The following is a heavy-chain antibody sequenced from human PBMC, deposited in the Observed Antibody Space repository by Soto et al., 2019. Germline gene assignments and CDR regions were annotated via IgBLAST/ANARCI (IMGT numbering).Heavy chain of an antibody. V-gene: IGHV4-61*01. CDR2: IYYSGST. J-gene: IGHJ6*02. CDR1: GGSVSSGSDY. CDR3: ARDRKDIVVVPAAKVGMDV. D-gene: IGHD2-2*01. Sequence: SETLSLTCTVSGGSVSSGSDYWSWIRQPPGKGLEWIGYIYYSGSTNYNPSLKSRVTISVDTSKNQFSLKLSSVTAADTAVYYCARDRKDIVVVPAAKVGMDVWGQGTTVTGSS.